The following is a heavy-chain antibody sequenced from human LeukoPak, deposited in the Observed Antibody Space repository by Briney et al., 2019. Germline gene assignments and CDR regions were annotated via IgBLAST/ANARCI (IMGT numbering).Heavy chain of an antibody. CDR3: ARLAVNFDY. J-gene: IGHJ4*02. V-gene: IGHV4-4*07. Sequence: PSETLSLTCTVSGGSIGSYYWNWIRQPAGKGLEWIGRIYTSGSTNHNPSLKSRVTMSVDMSKNQFSLRLSSVTAADTAVYYCARLAVNFDYWGQGTLVTVSS. CDR2: IYTSGST. CDR1: GGSIGSYY. D-gene: IGHD3-16*02.